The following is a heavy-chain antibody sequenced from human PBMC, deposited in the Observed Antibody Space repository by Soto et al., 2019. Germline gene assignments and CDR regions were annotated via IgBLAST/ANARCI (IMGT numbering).Heavy chain of an antibody. CDR1: GGSISSYY. J-gene: IGHJ6*03. D-gene: IGHD4-17*01. Sequence: SETLSLTCTVSGGSISSYYWSWIRQPPGKGLEWIGYIYYSGSTNYNPSLKSRVTISVDTSKNQFSLKLSSVTAADTAVYYCAXGADYGSYYYYMDVWGKGTTVTVSS. CDR3: AXGADYGSYYYYMDV. V-gene: IGHV4-59*01. CDR2: IYYSGST.